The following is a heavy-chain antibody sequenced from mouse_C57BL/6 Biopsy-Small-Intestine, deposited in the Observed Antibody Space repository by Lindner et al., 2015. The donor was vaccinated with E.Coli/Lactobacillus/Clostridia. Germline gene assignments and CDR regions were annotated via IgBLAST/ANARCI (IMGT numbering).Heavy chain of an antibody. V-gene: IGHV1-81*01. CDR3: ARDGYDWYFDV. CDR2: IYPRSGNT. J-gene: IGHJ1*03. D-gene: IGHD2-2*01. CDR1: GYTFTSYG. Sequence: VQLQESGAELARPGASVKLSCKASGYTFTSYGISWVKQRTGQGLEWIGEIYPRSGNTYYNEKFKGKAILTVDKSSSTAYMELRSLTSDDSAVYFCARDGYDWYFDVWGTGTTVTVSS.